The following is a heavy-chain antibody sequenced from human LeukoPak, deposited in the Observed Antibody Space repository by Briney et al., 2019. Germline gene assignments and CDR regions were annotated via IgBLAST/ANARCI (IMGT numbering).Heavy chain of an antibody. J-gene: IGHJ3*02. D-gene: IGHD3-22*01. CDR3: ARDGHRRYHYDSSGREDAFDI. CDR2: ISAYNGHT. V-gene: IGHV1-18*01. CDR1: GYTFTNYG. Sequence: ASVKVSCKASGYTFTNYGISWVRQAPGQGLEWMGWISAYNGHTKYAQKVQCRVTMTRDKSTSTASMELRSLRSDDTAVYYCARDGHRRYHYDSSGREDAFDIWGQGTMVTVSS.